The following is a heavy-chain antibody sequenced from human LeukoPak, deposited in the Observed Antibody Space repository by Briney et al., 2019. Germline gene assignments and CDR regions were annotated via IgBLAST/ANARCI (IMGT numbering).Heavy chain of an antibody. D-gene: IGHD3-22*01. Sequence: GGSLRLSCAASGFTFRSYAMSWVRQAPGKGLEWVSAISGSGGSTYYADSVKGRFTISRDNSKNTLYLQMNSLRAEDTAVFYCAKDINYYDSSGLSDSWGQRTLVTVSS. CDR3: AKDINYYDSSGLSDS. J-gene: IGHJ4*02. CDR2: ISGSGGST. V-gene: IGHV3-23*01. CDR1: GFTFRSYA.